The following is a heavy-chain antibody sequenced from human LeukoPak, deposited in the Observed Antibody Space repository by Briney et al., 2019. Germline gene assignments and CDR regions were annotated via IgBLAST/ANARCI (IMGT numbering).Heavy chain of an antibody. CDR2: ISSGGSYI. V-gene: IGHV3-21*01. J-gene: IGHJ4*02. CDR3: SRGQGCAY. Sequence: GGSLRLSCAASGFTFSSYSMTWVRQAPGKGLEWVSSISSGGSYIHSADSVKGRFTISRDNGKKSLYLQMNSLRAEDTAVYYCSRGQGCAYWGQGTLVTVSS. D-gene: IGHD2-8*01. CDR1: GFTFSSYS.